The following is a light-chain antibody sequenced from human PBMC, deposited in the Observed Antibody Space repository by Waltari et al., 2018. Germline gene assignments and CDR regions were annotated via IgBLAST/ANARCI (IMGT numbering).Light chain of an antibody. J-gene: IGLJ1*01. Sequence: QSALTQPPSASGSPGQSVTISCTGPSNDVGGCNCVLWYQQHPGNDPKLTIYEVTKRPSGVPDRFSGSKSGNTASLTISGLQAEDEADYYCSSYAGADYHYVFGTGTKVTVL. V-gene: IGLV2-8*01. CDR1: SNDVGGCNC. CDR3: SSYAGADYHYV. CDR2: EVT.